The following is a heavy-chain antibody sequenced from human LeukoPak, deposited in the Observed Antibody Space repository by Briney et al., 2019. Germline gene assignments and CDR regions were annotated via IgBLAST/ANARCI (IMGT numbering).Heavy chain of an antibody. CDR1: GGSINSYY. V-gene: IGHV4-59*08. CDR2: IYYSGST. Sequence: PSETLSLTCTVSGGSINSYYWSWIRQPPGKGLEWIGYIYYSGSTNYNPSLKSRVTISVATPKNQFSLKLSSVTAADTAVYYCARHGVGTISYPHFDYWGQGTLVTVSS. J-gene: IGHJ4*02. CDR3: ARHGVGTISYPHFDY. D-gene: IGHD3-3*01.